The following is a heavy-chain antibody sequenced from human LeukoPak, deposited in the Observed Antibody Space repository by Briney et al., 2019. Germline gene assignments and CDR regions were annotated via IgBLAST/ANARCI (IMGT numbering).Heavy chain of an antibody. J-gene: IGHJ3*02. D-gene: IGHD4-17*01. Sequence: SETLSLTCAVSGGSISSGGYSWSWIRQPPGKGLEWIGYIYHSGSTYYNPSLKSRVTISVDRSENQFSLKLSSVTAADTAVYYCARAAVTSDAFDIWGQGTMVTVSS. CDR2: IYHSGST. V-gene: IGHV4-30-2*01. CDR1: GGSISSGGYS. CDR3: ARAAVTSDAFDI.